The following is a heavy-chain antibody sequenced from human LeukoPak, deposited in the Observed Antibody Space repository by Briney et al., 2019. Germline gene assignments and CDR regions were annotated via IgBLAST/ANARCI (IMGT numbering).Heavy chain of an antibody. CDR1: GSGFTFGNFA. J-gene: IGHJ6*03. CDR2: ISGSGYYT. V-gene: IGHV3-23*01. CDR3: AKDGSWGDYQFYFYMDV. Sequence: GGSLRLSCEVSGSGFTFGNFAMSWVRQAPGKGLEWVSGISGSGYYTYYADSVKGRFTISRDNSKNTVYIQINSLRVEDTAVYYCAKDGSWGDYQFYFYMDVWGKGTTVTVSS. D-gene: IGHD2-2*01.